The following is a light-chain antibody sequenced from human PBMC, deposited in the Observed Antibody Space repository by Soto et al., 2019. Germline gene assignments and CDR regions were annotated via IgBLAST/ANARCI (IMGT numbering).Light chain of an antibody. V-gene: IGKV1-12*01. Sequence: DIQMTQSPSFVSASVGDRVTITCRASQGISGWLAWYQQKPGKAPKLLIYAASNLQSGVPSRFSGSGSGTDFTLTISSLQPEDFATYYCQHANSFPHTFGQGTTLEIK. CDR1: QGISGW. CDR2: AAS. J-gene: IGKJ2*01. CDR3: QHANSFPHT.